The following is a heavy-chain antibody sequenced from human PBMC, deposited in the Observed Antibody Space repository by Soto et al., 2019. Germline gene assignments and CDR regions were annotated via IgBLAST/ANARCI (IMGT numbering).Heavy chain of an antibody. CDR3: ARDRGVAPPVAGNTHYYYYMDV. CDR2: ISAFNGNT. Sequence: QDQLVQSGAEVKKPGASVTVSCKASGYSFTNYGVTWVRQAPGQGLEWMGWISAFNGNTHYVQNLQGRVTMTTDASTSTAYMELRSLRSDDTAVYYCARDRGVAPPVAGNTHYYYYMDVWGKGTTVTVSS. D-gene: IGHD6-19*01. J-gene: IGHJ6*03. CDR1: GYSFTNYG. V-gene: IGHV1-18*01.